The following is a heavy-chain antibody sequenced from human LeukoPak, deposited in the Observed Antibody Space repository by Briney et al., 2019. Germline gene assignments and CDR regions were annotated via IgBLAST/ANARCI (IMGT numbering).Heavy chain of an antibody. V-gene: IGHV3-7*01. J-gene: IGHJ4*02. D-gene: IGHD6-13*01. CDR2: IDKNGREK. Sequence: GGSLILSCTVSGFTFSNYWMRWVRQAPGKGLEWVASIDKNGREKRYVDSVEGRFTISRDNAKNSVYLQMTSLGAEDTADYYCATYTQNCGAPGTDYWGQGTLVTVSS. CDR3: ATYTQNCGAPGTDY. CDR1: GFTFSNYW.